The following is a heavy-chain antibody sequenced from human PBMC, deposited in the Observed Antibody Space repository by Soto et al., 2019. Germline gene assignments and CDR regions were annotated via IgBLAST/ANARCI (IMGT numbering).Heavy chain of an antibody. CDR2: INQDGSEG. D-gene: IGHD4-4*01. CDR1: GFIFSSSW. J-gene: IGHJ4*02. V-gene: IGHV3-7*05. CDR3: ATPLHLTKTGH. Sequence: GGSLRLSCAASGFIFSSSWMSWVRQAPGKGLEWVANINQDGSEGYYVNSVKGRFTISRDNAKNSLYLQMNSLRAEDSVIYYCATPLHLTKTGHWGQGTLVTVSS.